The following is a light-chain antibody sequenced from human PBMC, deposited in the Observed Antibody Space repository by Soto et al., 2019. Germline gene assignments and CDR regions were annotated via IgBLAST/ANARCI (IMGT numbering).Light chain of an antibody. Sequence: QAVVTQPPSASGTPGQRVIISCSGSSSNIGSNTVNWYQQIPGTAPKLLIYSYNQRPSGVPDPFSGSKSDTSASLAISALESEDEAEYYCAAWDVLLNGVLFGGGTNLTVL. CDR3: AAWDVLLNGVL. CDR2: SYN. J-gene: IGLJ2*01. V-gene: IGLV1-44*01. CDR1: SSNIGSNT.